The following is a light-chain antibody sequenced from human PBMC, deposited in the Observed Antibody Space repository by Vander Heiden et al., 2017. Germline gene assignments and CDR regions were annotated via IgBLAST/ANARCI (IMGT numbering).Light chain of an antibody. CDR3: QQYYNWPPWT. J-gene: IGKJ1*01. CDR2: GAS. CDR1: QSVSIN. Sequence: EIVMTQSPATLSVSPGERATLSCRASQSVSINLAWYQQKPGQAPRLLIYGASTRATGIPARFSGSGPGTEFTLTISSLQCEDFAVYYCQQYYNWPPWTFGQGTKVEIK. V-gene: IGKV3-15*01.